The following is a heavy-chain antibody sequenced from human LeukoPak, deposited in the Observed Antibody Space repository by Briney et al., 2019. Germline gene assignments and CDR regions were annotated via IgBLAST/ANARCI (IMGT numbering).Heavy chain of an antibody. J-gene: IGHJ5*02. CDR2: IIPIFGTA. Sequence: SVKVSCKASGYTFTSYGISWVRQAPGQGLEWMGGIIPIFGTANYAQKFQGRVTITTDESTSTAYMELSSLRSEDTAVYYRATTVRGAGYCSSTSCYLDWFDPWGQGTLVTVSS. CDR1: GYTFTSYG. D-gene: IGHD2-2*01. CDR3: ATTVRGAGYCSSTSCYLDWFDP. V-gene: IGHV1-69*05.